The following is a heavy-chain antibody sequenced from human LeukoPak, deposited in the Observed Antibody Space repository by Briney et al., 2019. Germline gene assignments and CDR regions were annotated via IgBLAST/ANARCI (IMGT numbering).Heavy chain of an antibody. CDR1: GFTSSIYA. D-gene: IGHD4-17*01. CDR2: IRYDGSNK. CDR3: AKANSYGDYGLSDY. Sequence: GGSLRLSCAASGFTSSIYAMSWVRQAPGKGLEWVAFIRYDGSNKYYADSVKGRFTISRDNSKNTLYLQMNSLRAEDTAVYYCAKANSYGDYGLSDYWGQGTLVTVSS. J-gene: IGHJ4*02. V-gene: IGHV3-30*02.